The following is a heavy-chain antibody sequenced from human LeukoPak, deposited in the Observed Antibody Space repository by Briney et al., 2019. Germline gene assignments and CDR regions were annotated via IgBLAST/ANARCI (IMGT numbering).Heavy chain of an antibody. D-gene: IGHD3-10*01. CDR3: AKGDFASGSYHFYY. CDR2: IWYDGSNK. J-gene: IGHJ4*02. V-gene: IGHV3-33*06. Sequence: GGSLRLSCAASGFTFRRHGMHWVRQAPGKGLEWVAVIWYDGSNKYYADSVKGRFTISRDNSKSTLYLEMNSLRGEDKAVYYCAKGDFASGSYHFYYWGQGTLASVSS. CDR1: GFTFRRHG.